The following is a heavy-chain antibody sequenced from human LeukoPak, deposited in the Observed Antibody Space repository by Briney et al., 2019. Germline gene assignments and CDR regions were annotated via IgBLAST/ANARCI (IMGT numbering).Heavy chain of an antibody. Sequence: GASVKVSCKASGYTFTGYYMHWVRQAPGQGLEWMGRINPNSGGTNYAQKFQGRVTMTRDTSISTAYMELSRLRSDDTAVYYCAREYYDSSGYASWGQGTLVTVSS. V-gene: IGHV1-2*06. CDR2: INPNSGGT. J-gene: IGHJ5*02. D-gene: IGHD3-22*01. CDR1: GYTFTGYY. CDR3: AREYYDSSGYAS.